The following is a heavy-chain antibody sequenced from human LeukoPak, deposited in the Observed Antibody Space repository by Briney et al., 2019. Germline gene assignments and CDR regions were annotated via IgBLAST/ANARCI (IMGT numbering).Heavy chain of an antibody. CDR3: VRTPPNWGFDY. D-gene: IGHD7-27*01. Sequence: ASVKVSCKASGYTFTSHDINWVRQATGQGLEWMGWMSPNSGDTGYAQKFQGRVTMTSDSSTSTAYMELSSLRSEDTAIYYCVRTPPNWGFDYWGQGTLVTVSS. J-gene: IGHJ4*02. CDR1: GYTFTSHD. CDR2: MSPNSGDT. V-gene: IGHV1-8*01.